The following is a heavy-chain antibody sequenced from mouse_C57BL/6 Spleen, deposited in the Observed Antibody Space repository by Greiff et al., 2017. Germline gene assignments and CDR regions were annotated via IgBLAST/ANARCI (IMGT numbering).Heavy chain of an antibody. CDR3: ARYGWDFDY. CDR1: GYTFTSYW. CDR2: IDPSDSYT. J-gene: IGHJ2*01. Sequence: QVQLQQPGAELVRPGTSVKLSCKASGYTFTSYWMHWVKQRPGQGLEWIGVIDPSDSYTNYNQKFKGKATLTVDTSSSTAYMQLSSLTSEDSAVYYCARYGWDFDYWGQGTTLTVSS. D-gene: IGHD2-2*01. V-gene: IGHV1-59*01.